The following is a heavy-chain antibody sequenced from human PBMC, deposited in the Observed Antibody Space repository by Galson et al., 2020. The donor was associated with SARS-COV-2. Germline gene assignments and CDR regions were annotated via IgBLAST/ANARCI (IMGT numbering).Heavy chain of an antibody. V-gene: IGHV3-23*01. CDR3: ATDPFTVTSFDY. Sequence: GESLKISCAASGLPFSSFAMGWLRQAPGKGLEWVSTIDGSGARTYYADSVKGRFTISRDNSKNTLYLQLTSLRAEDTAVYYCATDPFTVTSFDYWGQEPWSPSPQ. CDR2: IDGSGART. D-gene: IGHD4-4*01. CDR1: GLPFSSFA. J-gene: IGHJ4*01.